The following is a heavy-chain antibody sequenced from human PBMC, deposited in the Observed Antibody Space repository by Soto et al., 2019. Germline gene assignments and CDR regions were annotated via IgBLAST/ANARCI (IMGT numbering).Heavy chain of an antibody. CDR3: ARDPVLGYCSGGSCSSDAFDI. J-gene: IGHJ3*02. Sequence: QVQLVQSGAEVKKPGASVKVSCKASGYTFTSYYMHWVRQAPGQGLEWMGIINPSGGSTSYAQKFHGRVTMTRDTSTSTVYMELSSLRSEDTAVYYCARDPVLGYCSGGSCSSDAFDIWGQGTMVTVSS. CDR1: GYTFTSYY. D-gene: IGHD2-15*01. V-gene: IGHV1-46*01. CDR2: INPSGGST.